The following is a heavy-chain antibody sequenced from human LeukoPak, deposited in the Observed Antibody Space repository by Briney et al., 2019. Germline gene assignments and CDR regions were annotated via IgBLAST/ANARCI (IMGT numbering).Heavy chain of an antibody. V-gene: IGHV3-23*01. Sequence: GGSLRLSCAASGFTFTNYGMNWVRQAPGKGLEWVSTISINGGTTYYADSVKGRFTISRDNSKNTLYLQMNSLRAEDTAVYYCAKRDRRDGYNMHFDCWGQGTLVTVSS. J-gene: IGHJ4*02. CDR1: GFTFTNYG. D-gene: IGHD5-24*01. CDR2: ISINGGTT. CDR3: AKRDRRDGYNMHFDC.